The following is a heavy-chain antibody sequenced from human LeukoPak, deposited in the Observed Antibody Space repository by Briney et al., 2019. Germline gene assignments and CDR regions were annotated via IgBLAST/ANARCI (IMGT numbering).Heavy chain of an antibody. V-gene: IGHV1-2*02. J-gene: IGHJ4*02. Sequence: GASVKVSCKXSGYTFTGYYMHWVRQAPGQGLEWMGWINPNSGGTKYAQKFQGRVTMTRDTSISTAYMELSRLRSDDTAVYYCARPTIGQLVVYWGQGTLVTVSS. CDR2: INPNSGGT. CDR1: GYTFTGYY. D-gene: IGHD6-6*01. CDR3: ARPTIGQLVVY.